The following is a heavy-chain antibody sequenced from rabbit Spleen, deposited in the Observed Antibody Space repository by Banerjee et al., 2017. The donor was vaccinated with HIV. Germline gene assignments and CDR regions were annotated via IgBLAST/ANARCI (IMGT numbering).Heavy chain of an antibody. J-gene: IGHJ4*01. CDR1: GFSFSDIYY. CDR2: MDSGSSGTT. V-gene: IGHV1S40*01. Sequence: QSLEESGGDLVKPGASLTLTCTASGFSFSDIYYMCWVRQAPGKGLEWIACMDSGSSGTTDYASWAKGRFTISKTSSTTVTLQMTSLTAADTATYFCARDMDDVIGWNFGWWGPGTLVTVS. D-gene: IGHD4-1*01. CDR3: ARDMDDVIGWNFGW.